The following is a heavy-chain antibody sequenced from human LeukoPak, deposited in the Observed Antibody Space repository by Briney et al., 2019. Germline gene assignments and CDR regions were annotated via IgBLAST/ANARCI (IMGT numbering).Heavy chain of an antibody. CDR2: IYYSGNT. CDR1: GGSISSSSYY. Sequence: PSETLSLTCTVSGGSISSSSYYWGWIRQPPGKGLEWIGSIYYSGNTYYNPSLKSRVTMSVDTSKNQFSLKLSSVTAADTAVYYCARDLPSVPTVTWDYWGQGTLVTVSS. J-gene: IGHJ4*02. V-gene: IGHV4-39*07. D-gene: IGHD4-17*01. CDR3: ARDLPSVPTVTWDY.